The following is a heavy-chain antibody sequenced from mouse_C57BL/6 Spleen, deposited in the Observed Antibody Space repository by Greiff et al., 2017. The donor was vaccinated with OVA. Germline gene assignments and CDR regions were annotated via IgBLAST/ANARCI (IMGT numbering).Heavy chain of an antibody. Sequence: QVQLKQSGPELVKPGASVKISCKASGYAFSSSWMNWVKQRPGKGLEWIGRIYPGDGDTNYNGKFKGKATLTADKSSSTAYMQLSSLTSEDSAVYFCARGAYDYDDPAWFAYWGQGTLVTVSA. V-gene: IGHV1-82*01. CDR3: ARGAYDYDDPAWFAY. J-gene: IGHJ3*01. CDR1: GYAFSSSW. CDR2: IYPGDGDT. D-gene: IGHD2-4*01.